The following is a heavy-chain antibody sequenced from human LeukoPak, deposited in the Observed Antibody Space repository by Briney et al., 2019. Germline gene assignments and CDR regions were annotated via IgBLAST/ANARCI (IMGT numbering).Heavy chain of an antibody. CDR3: AREMVDIVATTSLDY. V-gene: IGHV3-20*04. Sequence: GGSLRLSCAASGFTFDDYGMSWVRQAPGKGLEWVSVINWNGGSTGYADSVKGRFTISRDNAKNSLYLQMNSLRAEDTALYYCAREMVDIVATTSLDYWGQGTLVTVSS. CDR1: GFTFDDYG. J-gene: IGHJ4*02. CDR2: INWNGGST. D-gene: IGHD5-12*01.